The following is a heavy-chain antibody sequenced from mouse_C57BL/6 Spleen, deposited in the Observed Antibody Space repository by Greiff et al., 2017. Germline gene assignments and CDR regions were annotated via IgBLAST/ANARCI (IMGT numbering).Heavy chain of an antibody. V-gene: IGHV5-6*02. D-gene: IGHD1-1*01. Sequence: DVKLQESGGDLVKPGGSLKLSCAASGFTFSSYGMSWVRQTPDKRLEWVATISSGGSYTYYPDSVKGRFTISRDNAKNTLYLQMSSLKSEDTAMYYCARPLITTVVAPSFAYWGQGTLVTVSA. CDR2: ISSGGSYT. J-gene: IGHJ3*01. CDR3: ARPLITTVVAPSFAY. CDR1: GFTFSSYG.